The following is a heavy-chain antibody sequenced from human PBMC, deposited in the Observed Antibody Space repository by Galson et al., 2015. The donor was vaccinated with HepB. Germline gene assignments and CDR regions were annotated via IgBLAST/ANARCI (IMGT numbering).Heavy chain of an antibody. Sequence: SLRLSCAASGFTFSDYFMTWIRQAPGKGLEWVSHISSTNIYTFYADSVKGRFTISRDNAKDSLHLQINSLRAEDTAVYYCARGRGYCSNTNCYGNFDFWGQGTLVTVSS. V-gene: IGHV3-11*03. D-gene: IGHD2-2*01. CDR2: ISSTNIYT. CDR1: GFTFSDYF. CDR3: ARGRGYCSNTNCYGNFDF. J-gene: IGHJ4*02.